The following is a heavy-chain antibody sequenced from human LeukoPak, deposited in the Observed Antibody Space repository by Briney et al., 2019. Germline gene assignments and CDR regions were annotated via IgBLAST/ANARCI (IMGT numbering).Heavy chain of an antibody. Sequence: GGPLRLSCAASGFTFSSYAMICVRQAPGKGLEWVSTISGSGGSTYYADSVKGRFTISRDNSKNTLYLQMNSLRAEDTAVYYCAKERGSGWSDYWGQGTLVTVSS. CDR2: ISGSGGST. CDR1: GFTFSSYA. V-gene: IGHV3-23*01. J-gene: IGHJ4*02. CDR3: AKERGSGWSDY. D-gene: IGHD6-19*01.